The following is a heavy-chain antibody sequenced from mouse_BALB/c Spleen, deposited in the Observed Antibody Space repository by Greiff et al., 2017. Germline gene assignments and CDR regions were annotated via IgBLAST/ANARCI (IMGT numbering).Heavy chain of an antibody. Sequence: EVQLQQSGPGLVKPSQSLSLTCTVTGYSITSDYAWYWIRQFPGNKLEWMGYISYSGSTSYNPSLKSRISITRDTSKNQFFLQLNSVTTEDTATYYCAGNYDYDGFAYWGQGTLVTVSA. D-gene: IGHD2-4*01. CDR2: ISYSGST. V-gene: IGHV3-2*02. CDR3: AGNYDYDGFAY. CDR1: GYSITSDYA. J-gene: IGHJ3*01.